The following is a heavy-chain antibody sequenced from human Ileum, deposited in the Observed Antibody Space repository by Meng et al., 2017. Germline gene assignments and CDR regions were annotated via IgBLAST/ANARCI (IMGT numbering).Heavy chain of an antibody. J-gene: IGHJ4*02. CDR2: INQDGDEK. V-gene: IGHV3-7*01. CDR1: GFSFGYYW. D-gene: IGHD5-12*01. CDR3: ARVGWRDYDRDY. Sequence: GGSLRLSCAVSGFSFGYYWMSWVRQTPGKGLEWVANINQDGDEKYYLDSVKGRFTISRDNAKNSVFLQLNSLSAEDTAVYYCARVGWRDYDRDYWGQGTVATFPS.